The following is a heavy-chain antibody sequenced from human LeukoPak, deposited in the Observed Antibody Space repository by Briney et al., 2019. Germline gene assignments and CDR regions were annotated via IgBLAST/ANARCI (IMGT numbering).Heavy chain of an antibody. J-gene: IGHJ5*02. Sequence: GASVKVSCKASGHTFTSYDINWVRQATGQGLEWMGWMNPNSGSTGYAQKFQGRVTMTRNTSISTAYMELSSLRSEDTAVYYCARGRYCSGGSCYTVWFDPWGQGTLVTVSS. D-gene: IGHD2-15*01. CDR3: ARGRYCSGGSCYTVWFDP. V-gene: IGHV1-8*01. CDR2: MNPNSGST. CDR1: GHTFTSYD.